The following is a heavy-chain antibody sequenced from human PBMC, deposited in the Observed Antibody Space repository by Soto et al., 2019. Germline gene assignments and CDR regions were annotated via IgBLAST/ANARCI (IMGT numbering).Heavy chain of an antibody. CDR2: LSRGGGST. J-gene: IGHJ1*01. Sequence: EAQLLESGGELVQPGGSLRLSCAASGFTFSSHGMSWVRQAPGKGLEWIAGLSRGGGSTYYADSVKGRFNITRDNSKTTVYLIMDRLRDVATALYYCVMDRRFRTAGCYPWGQGTMVTVSS. CDR3: VMDRRFRTAGCYP. CDR1: GFTFSSHG. V-gene: IGHV3-23*01. D-gene: IGHD2-21*01.